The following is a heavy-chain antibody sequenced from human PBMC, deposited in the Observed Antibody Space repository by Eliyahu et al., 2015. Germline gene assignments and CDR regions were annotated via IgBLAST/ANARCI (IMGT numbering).Heavy chain of an antibody. Sequence: EVQLVESGGGLVQPGGSLRLSCAASGFTFSSYTMAWVRQAPGKGLEWVSAIIGSGDTSYDADSVKGRFTISRDNSKNTLYLQMNSLRAEDTAIYYCAKEVVAAGAYYFDHWGQGTLVTVSA. CDR1: GFTFSSYT. J-gene: IGHJ4*02. CDR2: IIGSGDTS. CDR3: AKEVVAAGAYYFDH. D-gene: IGHD6-13*01. V-gene: IGHV3-23*04.